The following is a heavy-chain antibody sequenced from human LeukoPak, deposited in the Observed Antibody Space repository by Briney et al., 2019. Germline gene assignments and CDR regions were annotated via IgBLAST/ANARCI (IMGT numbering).Heavy chain of an antibody. D-gene: IGHD3-10*01. J-gene: IGHJ4*02. CDR1: GFTFTSYA. V-gene: IGHV3-23*01. CDR2: ITGSGGST. Sequence: GGSLRLSCAASGFTFTSYAMNWVRQAPGKGLEWVSAITGSGGSTYYADSVKGRFTISRHNSKNTLYLQMNSLRAEETAVYYCAKDGPVYYYASGSPDYWGQGTLVTVSS. CDR3: AKDGPVYYYASGSPDY.